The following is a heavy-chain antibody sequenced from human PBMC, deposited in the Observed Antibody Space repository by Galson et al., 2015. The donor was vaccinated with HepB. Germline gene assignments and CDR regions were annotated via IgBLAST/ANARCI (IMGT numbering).Heavy chain of an antibody. CDR1: GFTFSSYW. D-gene: IGHD2-15*01. CDR2: IKQDGSEK. V-gene: IGHV3-7*01. Sequence: SLRLSCAASGFTFSSYWMSWVRQAPGKGLEWVANIKQDGSEKYYVDSVKGRFTISRDNAKNSLYLQMNSLRAEDTAVYYCAREGVDIVVVVARGWYFDLWGRGTLVTVSS. CDR3: AREGVDIVVVVARGWYFDL. J-gene: IGHJ2*01.